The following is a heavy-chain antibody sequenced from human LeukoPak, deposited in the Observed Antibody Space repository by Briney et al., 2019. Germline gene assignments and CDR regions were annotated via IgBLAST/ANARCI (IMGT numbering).Heavy chain of an antibody. J-gene: IGHJ4*02. D-gene: IGHD5-18*01. CDR2: IKQDGSEK. CDR1: GFTFSSYW. Sequence: GGSLRLSCAASGFTFSSYWMSWVRQAPGKGLEWVANIKQDGSEKYYVDSVKGRFTISRDNAKNSLYLQMNSLRAKDTAVYYCARSDRFSGYSYGYFDYWGQGTLVTVSS. CDR3: ARSDRFSGYSYGYFDY. V-gene: IGHV3-7*01.